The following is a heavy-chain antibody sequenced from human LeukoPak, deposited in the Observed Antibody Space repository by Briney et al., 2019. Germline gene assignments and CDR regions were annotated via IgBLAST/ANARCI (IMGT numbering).Heavy chain of an antibody. CDR1: GGSISSYY. CDR2: IYYSGST. CDR3: ARVPYYYDSSGYPNNWFDP. Sequence: SETLSLTCTVSGGSISSYYWSWIRQPPGKGLEWIGYIYYSGSTNYNPSLKSRVTISVDTSKNQFSLKLSSVTAADTAVYYCARVPYYYDSSGYPNNWFDPWGQGTLVTASS. D-gene: IGHD3-22*01. J-gene: IGHJ5*02. V-gene: IGHV4-59*01.